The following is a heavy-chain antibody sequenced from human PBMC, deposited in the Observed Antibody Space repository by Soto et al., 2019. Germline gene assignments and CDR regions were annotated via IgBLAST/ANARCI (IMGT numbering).Heavy chain of an antibody. CDR1: GGSISSYY. Sequence: SETLSLTCTVSGGSISSYYWSWIRQPPGKGLEWIGSIYYSGSTYYNPSLKSRVTISVDTSENQFSLKLSSVTAADTAVYYCARHRRSGYEGSVAYWGQGTLVTVSS. J-gene: IGHJ4*02. CDR3: ARHRRSGYEGSVAY. CDR2: IYYSGST. V-gene: IGHV4-39*01. D-gene: IGHD5-12*01.